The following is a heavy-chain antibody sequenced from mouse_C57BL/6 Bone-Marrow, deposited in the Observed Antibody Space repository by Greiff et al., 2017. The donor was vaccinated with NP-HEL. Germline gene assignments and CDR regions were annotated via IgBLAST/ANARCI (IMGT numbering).Heavy chain of an antibody. J-gene: IGHJ4*01. CDR1: GYTFTSYG. D-gene: IGHD2-2*01. V-gene: IGHV1-81*01. CDR3: SRIRLRWTLCYDVDY. CDR2: IYPRSGNT. Sequence: VQLQQSGAELARPGASVKLSCKASGYTFTSYGISWVKQSTGQGLEWIGEIYPRSGNTYYNEKFKGKATLTADKSSSTEYMELRSLTSEDSAVYVCSRIRLRWTLCYDVDYWDQGTSVTVSS.